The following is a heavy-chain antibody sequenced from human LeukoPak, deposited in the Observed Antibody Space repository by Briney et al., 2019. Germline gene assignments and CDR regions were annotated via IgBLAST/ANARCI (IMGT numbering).Heavy chain of an antibody. CDR1: GFTVSRYS. CDR2: ISSSSSYI. CDR3: ARDAQWLVPEGYYFYMDV. J-gene: IGHJ6*03. D-gene: IGHD6-19*01. V-gene: IGHV3-21*01. Sequence: PGGSLRLSCAGSGFTVSRYSMNWFRQAPGKGLERVSSISSSSSYIFYADAVKGRFTISRDNANNSLYLQMSSLRAEDTAVYYGARDAQWLVPEGYYFYMDVWGKGTTVTVSS.